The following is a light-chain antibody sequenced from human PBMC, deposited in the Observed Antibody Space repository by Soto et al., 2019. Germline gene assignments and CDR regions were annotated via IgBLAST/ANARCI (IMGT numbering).Light chain of an antibody. V-gene: IGKV1-5*03. J-gene: IGKJ1*01. CDR2: KAS. CDR1: QSISSW. CDR3: QQYNSYSPWT. Sequence: DIQMTQSPSTLSASVGDRVTITCRASQSISSWLAWYQQKPGKAPKLLIYKASSLESGVPSRFSGSGSGTEFTLTISSRQPDDFATYYCQQYNSYSPWTFGQGTKVEI.